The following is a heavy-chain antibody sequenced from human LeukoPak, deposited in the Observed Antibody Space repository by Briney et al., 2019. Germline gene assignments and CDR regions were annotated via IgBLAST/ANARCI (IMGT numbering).Heavy chain of an antibody. V-gene: IGHV4-31*03. CDR2: IYYSGST. CDR3: ARADKLQYDAFDI. CDR1: GGSISSGGYY. J-gene: IGHJ3*02. Sequence: KSSETLSLTCTVSGGSISSGGYYWSWIRQHPGKGLEWIGYIYYSGSTYYNPSLKSRVTISVDTSKNQFSLKLSSVTAVDTAVYYCARADKLQYDAFDIWGQGTMVTVSS.